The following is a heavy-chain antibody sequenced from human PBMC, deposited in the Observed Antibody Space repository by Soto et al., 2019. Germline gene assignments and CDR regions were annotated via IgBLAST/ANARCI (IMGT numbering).Heavy chain of an antibody. CDR1: GFTFSSYG. D-gene: IGHD6-13*01. V-gene: IGHV3-30*18. Sequence: GGSLRLSGAASGFTFSSYGMHWVRQAPGKGLEWVAVISDDGSNKYYADSVKGRFTISRDNSKNTLYLQMNSLRAEETDVYYCAKEMARGYSSSWYYFDYWGQGTLVTVSS. J-gene: IGHJ4*02. CDR2: ISDDGSNK. CDR3: AKEMARGYSSSWYYFDY.